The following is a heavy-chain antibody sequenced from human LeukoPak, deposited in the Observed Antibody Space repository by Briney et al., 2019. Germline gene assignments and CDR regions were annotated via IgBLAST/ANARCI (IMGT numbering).Heavy chain of an antibody. V-gene: IGHV4-34*01. J-gene: IGHJ6*03. CDR2: INHSGST. D-gene: IGHD5/OR15-5a*01. CDR3: ARLSTPISTYYYMDV. Sequence: PSETLSLTCAVYGGSFSGYYWSWIRQPPGKGLEWIGEINHSGSTNYNPSLKSRVTISVDTSKNQFSLKLSSVTAADTAVYYCARLSTPISTYYYMDVWGKGTTVTVSS. CDR1: GGSFSGYY.